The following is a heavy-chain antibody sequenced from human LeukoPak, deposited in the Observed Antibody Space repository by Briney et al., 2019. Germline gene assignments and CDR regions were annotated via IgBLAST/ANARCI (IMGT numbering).Heavy chain of an antibody. CDR2: VIPIFGTP. Sequence: SVKVSCKASRGTFSSYAINWVRQAPGQGLEWMGGVIPIFGTPYYAQKFQGRVTITTDGSTGTAYMDLRSLRSEDTAVYYCARGRSDYDSNGYYFDFWGQGTLVTVSS. D-gene: IGHD3-22*01. CDR3: ARGRSDYDSNGYYFDF. CDR1: RGTFSSYA. V-gene: IGHV1-69*05. J-gene: IGHJ4*02.